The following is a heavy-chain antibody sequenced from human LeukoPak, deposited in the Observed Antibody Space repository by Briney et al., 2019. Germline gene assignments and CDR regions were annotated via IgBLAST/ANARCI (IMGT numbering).Heavy chain of an antibody. CDR2: IRYDGSHT. Sequence: GGSLRLSCAASGLTFSSYAMSWVRQAPGKGLDWVTFIRYDGSHTYYADSVKGRFTISRDNSKNTLYLQMISLRADDTAVYYCAKTTKDSSGYLDYWGQGTLVTVSS. CDR1: GLTFSSYA. CDR3: AKTTKDSSGYLDY. V-gene: IGHV3-30*02. D-gene: IGHD3-22*01. J-gene: IGHJ4*02.